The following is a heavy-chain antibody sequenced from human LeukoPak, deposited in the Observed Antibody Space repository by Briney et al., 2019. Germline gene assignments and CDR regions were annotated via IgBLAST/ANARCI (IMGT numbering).Heavy chain of an antibody. Sequence: PSETLSLTCTVSGGSTSSYYWSWIRQPPGKGLEWIGYIYYSGSTNYNPSLKSRVTISVDTSKNQFSLKLSSVTAADTAVYYCARGSGGGSYYHWGQGTLVTVSS. D-gene: IGHD1-26*01. CDR1: GGSTSSYY. CDR3: ARGSGGGSYYH. J-gene: IGHJ5*02. CDR2: IYYSGST. V-gene: IGHV4-59*01.